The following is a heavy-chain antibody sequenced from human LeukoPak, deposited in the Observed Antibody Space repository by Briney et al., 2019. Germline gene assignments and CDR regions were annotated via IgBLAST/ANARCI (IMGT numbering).Heavy chain of an antibody. Sequence: ASVKVSCKASGGTFSSYAISWVRQAPGQGLEWMGRINPNSGGTNYAQKFQGRVTMTRDTSISTAYMELSRLRSDDTAVYYCARAGDSSGYDQNWGQGTLVTVSS. CDR1: GGTFSSYA. V-gene: IGHV1-2*06. D-gene: IGHD3-22*01. CDR3: ARAGDSSGYDQN. CDR2: INPNSGGT. J-gene: IGHJ4*02.